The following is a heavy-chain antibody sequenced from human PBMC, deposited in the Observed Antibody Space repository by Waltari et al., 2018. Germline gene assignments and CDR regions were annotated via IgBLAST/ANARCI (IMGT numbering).Heavy chain of an antibody. V-gene: IGHV1-3*01. CDR3: AGARGAGAWFDP. CDR2: INAGNGNT. D-gene: IGHD3-10*01. J-gene: IGHJ5*02. Sequence: QVQLVQSGAEVKKPGASVKVSCKASGYTFTSYAMHWVRQAPGQRLEWMGWINAGNGNTKYSQKFQGRVTITRDTSASTAYMELSSLRSEDTAVYYCAGARGAGAWFDPWGQGTLVTVSS. CDR1: GYTFTSYA.